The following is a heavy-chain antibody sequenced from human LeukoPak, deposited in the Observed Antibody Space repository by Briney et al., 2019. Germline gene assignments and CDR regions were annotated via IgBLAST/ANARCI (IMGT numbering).Heavy chain of an antibody. CDR1: GCTFSSYW. CDR3: ARDQGSYYPLNHY. D-gene: IGHD1-26*01. V-gene: IGHV3-74*01. J-gene: IGHJ4*02. Sequence: GGSLRLSCAASGCTFSSYWMHWVRQAPGKGLVWVSRINSDGSSTSYADSVKGRFTISRDNAKNTLYLQMNSLRAADTAVYYCARDQGSYYPLNHYWGQGTLVTVSS. CDR2: INSDGSST.